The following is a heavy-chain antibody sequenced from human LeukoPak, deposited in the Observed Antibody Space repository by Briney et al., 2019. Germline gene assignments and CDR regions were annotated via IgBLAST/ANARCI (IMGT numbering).Heavy chain of an antibody. CDR3: ARHSTLIPFDY. D-gene: IGHD1-1*01. CDR1: GGSISNYY. V-gene: IGHV4-59*08. Sequence: SETLSLTCTVSGGSISNYYWSWIRQPPGKGLEWIGYIYYSGSTKYNHSLESRVTISVDTSKNQFSLNLSSVPAADSAVYYCARHSTLIPFDYWGQGTLVTVSS. CDR2: IYYSGST. J-gene: IGHJ4*02.